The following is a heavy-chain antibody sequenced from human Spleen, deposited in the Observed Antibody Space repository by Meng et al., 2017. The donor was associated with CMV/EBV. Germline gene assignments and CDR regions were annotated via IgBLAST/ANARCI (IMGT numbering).Heavy chain of an antibody. CDR1: GGTFSNYI. CDR3: ARCRVPYTSGCGAFDI. Sequence: SVTVSCKASGGTFSNYIITWVRRAPGQGLEWMGRITPIIGIENYAQKFQGRVTINADKSKNTAYMELRSLRSEDMAVYYCARCRVPYTSGCGAFDIWGQGTMVTVSS. CDR2: ITPIIGIE. D-gene: IGHD6-19*01. J-gene: IGHJ3*02. V-gene: IGHV1-69*02.